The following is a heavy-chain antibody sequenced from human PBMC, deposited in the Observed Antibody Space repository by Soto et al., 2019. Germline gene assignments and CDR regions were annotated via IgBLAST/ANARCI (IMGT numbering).Heavy chain of an antibody. D-gene: IGHD2-8*02. J-gene: IGHJ6*02. CDR3: ARGPGASGLDA. Sequence: ASVKVSCKASGYTFTSFYLHWVRQAPGQGPEWMGIINPTSGDTSYAQNLQGRVTMARDTSTRTVYMELNSLRSDDTAVYYCARGPGASGLDAWGQGTTVTVSS. CDR2: INPTSGDT. V-gene: IGHV1-46*01. CDR1: GYTFTSFY.